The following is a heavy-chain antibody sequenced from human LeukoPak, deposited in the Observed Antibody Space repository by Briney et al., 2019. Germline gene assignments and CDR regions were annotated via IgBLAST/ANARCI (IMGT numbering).Heavy chain of an antibody. Sequence: ISSSCPYLYYADSVKGRFTISRDNAKNSLYLQMNNLRAEDTAVYYCARGSRSSIVVLTAFDYWGQGTLVTVSS. CDR2: ISSSCPYL. J-gene: IGHJ4*02. V-gene: IGHV3-21*01. CDR3: ARGSRSSIVVLTAFDY. D-gene: IGHD3-22*01.